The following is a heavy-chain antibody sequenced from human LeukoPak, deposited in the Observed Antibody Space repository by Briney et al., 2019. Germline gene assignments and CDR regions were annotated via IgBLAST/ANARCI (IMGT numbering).Heavy chain of an antibody. V-gene: IGHV4-61*02. CDR2: IYTSGST. CDR1: GGSISSGSYY. Sequence: SQTLSLTCTVSGGSISSGSYYWSWIRQPAGKGLEWIGRIYTSGSTNYNPSLKSRVTISVDTSKNQFSLKLSSVTAADTAVYYCARAPGDSTMIGGYYYYYMDVWGKGTTVTISS. D-gene: IGHD3-22*01. J-gene: IGHJ6*03. CDR3: ARAPGDSTMIGGYYYYYMDV.